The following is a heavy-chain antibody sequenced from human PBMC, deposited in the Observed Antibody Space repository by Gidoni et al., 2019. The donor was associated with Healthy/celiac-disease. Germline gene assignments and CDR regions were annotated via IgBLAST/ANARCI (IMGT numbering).Heavy chain of an antibody. CDR3: ARGGDPTFPYPYYYYYYMDV. CDR1: VFTFSSYG. CDR2: IWEYGSNK. V-gene: IGHV3-33*01. Sequence: QVQLVESGGGVVQPGRSLRLSCAASVFTFSSYGMHWVRQGPGKGLEWGEVIWEYGSNKYYADSVKGRFTISRDNSKNKLYLKMNRLRAEDTAVYYCARGGDPTFPYPYYYYYYMDVWGKGTTVTVSS. D-gene: IGHD2-21*02. J-gene: IGHJ6*03.